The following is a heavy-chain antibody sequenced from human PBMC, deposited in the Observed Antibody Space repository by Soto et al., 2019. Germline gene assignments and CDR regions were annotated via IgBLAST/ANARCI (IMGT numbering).Heavy chain of an antibody. V-gene: IGHV3-23*01. CDR2: ISGSGGST. D-gene: IGHD2-2*01. CDR3: AKTPIVVSYYYGMDV. CDR1: GFTFSSYA. J-gene: IGHJ6*02. Sequence: EVQLLESGGGLVQPGGSLRLPCAASGFTFSSYAMSWVRQAPGKGLEWVSAISGSGGSTYYADSVKGRFTISRDNSKNTLYQQMNSLRAEDTAVYYCAKTPIVVSYYYGMDVWGQGTTVTVSS.